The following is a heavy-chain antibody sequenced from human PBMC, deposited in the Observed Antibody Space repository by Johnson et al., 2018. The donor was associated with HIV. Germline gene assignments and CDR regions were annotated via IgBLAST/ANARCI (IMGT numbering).Heavy chain of an antibody. J-gene: IGHJ3*02. CDR3: ARDMEAYCSGGSCYSAAFDI. V-gene: IGHV3-30-3*01. CDR1: GFTFSSYA. CDR2: ISYDGSNK. D-gene: IGHD2-15*01. Sequence: VQLVESGGGVVQPGRSLRLSCAASGFTFSSYAMHWVRQAPGKGLEWVAVISYDGSNKYYADSVKGRFTISRDYSKNTLYLQMNSLRAEDTAVYYCARDMEAYCSGGSCYSAAFDIWGQGTMVTVSS.